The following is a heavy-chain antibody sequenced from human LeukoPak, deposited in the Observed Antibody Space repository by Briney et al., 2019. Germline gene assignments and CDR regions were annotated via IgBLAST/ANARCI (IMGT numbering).Heavy chain of an antibody. J-gene: IGHJ4*02. CDR3: ARSQLQYCSTTSCYVFDS. CDR2: ISFDGSEK. D-gene: IGHD2-2*01. V-gene: IGHV3-30*03. Sequence: TGGSLRLSCAASGFTFSSYVMSWVRQAPGKGLQWVAVISFDGSEKYYADSVKGRFTISTDYSRNTLYLEMNSLRADDTAVYYCARSQLQYCSTTSCYVFDSWGQGTLVTVSS. CDR1: GFTFSSYV.